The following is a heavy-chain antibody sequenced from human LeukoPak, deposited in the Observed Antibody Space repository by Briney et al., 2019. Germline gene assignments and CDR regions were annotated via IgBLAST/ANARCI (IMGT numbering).Heavy chain of an antibody. Sequence: PGESLKISCKGSGYSFTNYWIAWVRQMPGKGLEWMGIIFLGDSDSRYGPSFQGQVTISADKSISTAYLQWSSLKASDTAMYYCARRATYYYDSSGYYYLIDYWGQGTLVTVSS. V-gene: IGHV5-51*01. CDR3: ARRATYYYDSSGYYYLIDY. CDR2: IFLGDSDS. CDR1: GYSFTNYW. D-gene: IGHD3-22*01. J-gene: IGHJ4*02.